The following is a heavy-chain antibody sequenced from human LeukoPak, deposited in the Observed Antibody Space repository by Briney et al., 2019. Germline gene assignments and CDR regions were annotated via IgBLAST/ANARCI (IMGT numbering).Heavy chain of an antibody. D-gene: IGHD2-21*02. V-gene: IGHV3-30*04. CDR2: ISYDGSNK. J-gene: IGHJ4*02. CDR3: ARGWASHPSTYCGGDCYSTIDY. CDR1: GFTFGDYA. Sequence: GGSLRLSCATSGFTFGDYAMHWVRQAPGKGLEWVAVISYDGSNKYYADSVKGRFTISRDNSKNTLYLQMNSLRAEDTAVYYCARGWASHPSTYCGGDCYSTIDYWGQGTLVTVSS.